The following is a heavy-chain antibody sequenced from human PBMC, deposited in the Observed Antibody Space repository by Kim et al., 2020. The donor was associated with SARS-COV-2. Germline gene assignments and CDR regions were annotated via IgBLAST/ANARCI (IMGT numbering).Heavy chain of an antibody. J-gene: IGHJ6*02. Sequence: GGSLRLSCAASGFTFSSYAMSWVRQAPGKGLEWVSAISGSGGSTYYADSVKGRFTISRDNSKNTLYLQMNSLRAEDTAVYYCAKARSPHYYYYYGMDVWGQGTTVTVSS. CDR1: GFTFSSYA. CDR2: ISGSGGST. CDR3: AKARSPHYYYYYGMDV. V-gene: IGHV3-23*01.